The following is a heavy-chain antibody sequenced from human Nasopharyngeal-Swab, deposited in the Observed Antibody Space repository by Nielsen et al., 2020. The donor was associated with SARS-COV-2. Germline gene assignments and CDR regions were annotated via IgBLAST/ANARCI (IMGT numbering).Heavy chain of an antibody. V-gene: IGHV3-23*01. CDR3: ARDNGVLPGALDS. Sequence: GGSLRLSCAVSGFTFSSYAMSWVRQAPGKGLEWVSAISGSGGSTYYADSVKGRFTISRDNSKNTLYLQMNSLRAEDTALYYCARDNGVLPGALDSWGQGTLVTVSS. CDR2: ISGSGGST. CDR1: GFTFSSYA. D-gene: IGHD2-8*01. J-gene: IGHJ4*02.